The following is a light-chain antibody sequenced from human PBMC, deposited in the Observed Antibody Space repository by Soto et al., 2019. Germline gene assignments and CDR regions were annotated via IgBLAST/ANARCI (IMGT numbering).Light chain of an antibody. V-gene: IGKV1-39*01. Sequence: DIQMTQSPSSLSASVGDRVTITFLASQSIRIYLNWYQQKPGKAPELLIFAASSLQSGVPSRFSGSGSGTDFTLTISSLQPEDFATYYCQQSGDTPPWTFGQGTKVDIK. J-gene: IGKJ1*01. CDR1: QSIRIY. CDR2: AAS. CDR3: QQSGDTPPWT.